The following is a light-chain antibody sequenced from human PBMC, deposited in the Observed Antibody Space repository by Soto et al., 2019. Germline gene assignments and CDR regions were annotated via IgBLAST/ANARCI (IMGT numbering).Light chain of an antibody. CDR1: SSDVGSYNL. CDR2: GVS. CDR3: CSYAGSSIVV. J-gene: IGLJ2*01. V-gene: IGLV2-23*02. Sequence: QSALTQPASVSGSPGQSITISCTGTSSDVGSYNLVSWYQQHPGKAPKLMIYGVSKRPSRVSNRFSGSKSGNTASLTISGLQAEDEADYYCCSYAGSSIVVFGGGTQLTVL.